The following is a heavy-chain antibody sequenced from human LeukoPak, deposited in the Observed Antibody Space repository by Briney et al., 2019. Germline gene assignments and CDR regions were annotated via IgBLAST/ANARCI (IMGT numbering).Heavy chain of an antibody. D-gene: IGHD2-15*01. CDR1: GFTVSSNY. V-gene: IGHV3-53*05. Sequence: GGSLRLSCAASGFTVSSNYMSWVRQAPGKGLEWVSVIYSGGSTYYTDSVKGRFTISRDNSKNTLSLQMTTLTPEDTAIYYCARDTSVGAAYFDFWGQGALVAVSS. CDR2: IYSGGST. J-gene: IGHJ4*02. CDR3: ARDTSVGAAYFDF.